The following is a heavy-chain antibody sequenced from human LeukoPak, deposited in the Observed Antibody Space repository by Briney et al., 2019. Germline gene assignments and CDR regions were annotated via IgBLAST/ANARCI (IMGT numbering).Heavy chain of an antibody. Sequence: SETLSLTCTVSGDSISSYYWSWIRQPPGKGLEWIGYFYYSESTNYNPSLKSRVTISVDTSKNQFSLKLNSVTAADTAVYYCARGSGWLDYWGQGTLVTASS. D-gene: IGHD6-19*01. CDR3: ARGSGWLDY. CDR2: FYYSEST. V-gene: IGHV4-59*01. CDR1: GDSISSYY. J-gene: IGHJ4*02.